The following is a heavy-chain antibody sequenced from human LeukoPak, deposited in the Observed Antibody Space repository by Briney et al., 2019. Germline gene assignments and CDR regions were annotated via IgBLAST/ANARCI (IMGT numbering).Heavy chain of an antibody. CDR3: AKGVVRSDGSGFDY. Sequence: GGSLRLSCAASGFTFSSYAMSWVRQAPGKGLEWVSAISGSGGSTYYADSVKGRFTISRDNSKNTLYLQMNSLGAEDTAVYYCAKGVVRSDGSGFDYWGQGTLVTVSS. CDR2: ISGSGGST. J-gene: IGHJ4*02. D-gene: IGHD3-10*01. V-gene: IGHV3-23*01. CDR1: GFTFSSYA.